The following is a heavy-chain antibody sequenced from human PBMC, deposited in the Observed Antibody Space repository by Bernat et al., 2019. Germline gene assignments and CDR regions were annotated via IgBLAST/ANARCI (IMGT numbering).Heavy chain of an antibody. V-gene: IGHV4-34*01. D-gene: IGHD6-6*01. CDR2: INHSGST. J-gene: IGHJ3*02. CDR1: GGSFSGYY. CDR3: ARRGSSSDAFDI. Sequence: QVQLQQWGAGLLKPSETLSLTCAVYGGSFSGYYWSWIRQPPGKGLEWIGEINHSGSTNYNPSLKSRVTISVDTSKKQFSRILNSVTAADTAVYYCARRGSSSDAFDIWGQGTMVTVSS.